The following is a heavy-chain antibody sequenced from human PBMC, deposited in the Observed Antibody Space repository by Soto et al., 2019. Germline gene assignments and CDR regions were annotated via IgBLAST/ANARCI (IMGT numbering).Heavy chain of an antibody. V-gene: IGHV4-31*03. D-gene: IGHD3-22*01. CDR3: ASTSYYDSSGTFDY. CDR2: IYYSGST. J-gene: IGHJ4*02. CDR1: GDSISSVDYY. Sequence: QVQLQESGPGLLKPSQTMSLTCTVSGDSISSVDYYWSWISQHPGKGLDWSGYIYYSGSTYYNLSRKCRVTISVETSKNQFALKMSSVTAADTAVSYCASTSYYDSSGTFDYWGQGTLVTVS.